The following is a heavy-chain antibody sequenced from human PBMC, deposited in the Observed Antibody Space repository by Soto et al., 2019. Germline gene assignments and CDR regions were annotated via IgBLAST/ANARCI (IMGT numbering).Heavy chain of an antibody. J-gene: IGHJ2*01. CDR3: AFFFQAEDGIRGSVPVSAFLLNRSSDL. V-gene: IGHV3-33*01. Sequence: DKRLERLAVIWYDGSNEYYAVSVKGRFTMSRENSKNTLYLQMNSLRAEDTAVYYCAFFFQAEDGIRGSVPVSAFLLNRSSDL. CDR2: IWYDGSNE. D-gene: IGHD2-15*01.